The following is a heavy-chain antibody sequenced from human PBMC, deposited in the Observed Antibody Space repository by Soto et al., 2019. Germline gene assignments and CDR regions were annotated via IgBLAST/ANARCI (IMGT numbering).Heavy chain of an antibody. CDR3: ARDRSSSYSYAMDL. Sequence: QVHLVESGGGVVQPGGSLTLSCSVSDFAFRLHGIHWVRHTPGKGLEWVAMIWHDGTRKYFRDSVRGRFTISRDSAKNKVYLQMNNLRGDDSALYFCARDRSSSYSYAMDLWGPGTTVTVS. J-gene: IGHJ6*02. CDR1: DFAFRLHG. V-gene: IGHV3-33*01. CDR2: IWHDGTRK. D-gene: IGHD3-10*01.